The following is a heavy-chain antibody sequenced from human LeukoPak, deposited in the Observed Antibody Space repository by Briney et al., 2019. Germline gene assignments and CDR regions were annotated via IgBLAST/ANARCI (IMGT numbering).Heavy chain of an antibody. Sequence: GGSLRLSCAASGFTFVSYPMHWVRQAPGKGLEWVAVISYDGSNKYYADSVKGRFTISRDNSKNTLYLQMNSLRAEDTAVYYCARDGGDGYHWALYYFDYWGQGTLVTVSS. V-gene: IGHV3-30-3*01. CDR1: GFTFVSYP. D-gene: IGHD5-24*01. J-gene: IGHJ4*02. CDR2: ISYDGSNK. CDR3: ARDGGDGYHWALYYFDY.